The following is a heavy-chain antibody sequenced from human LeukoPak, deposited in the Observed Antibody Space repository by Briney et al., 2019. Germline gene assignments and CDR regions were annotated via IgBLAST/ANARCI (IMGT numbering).Heavy chain of an antibody. CDR1: GFTLIDNY. CDR3: VRGGFNWFDP. J-gene: IGHJ5*02. Sequence: PGGSLRLSCAASGFTLIDNYMTWIRQAPGKGLEWVSSISNRGDTIYYADSVKGRFSISRDNAKNSLYLQMNDLRVDDTAVYYCVRGGFNWFDPWGQGTLVTVSS. D-gene: IGHD1-26*01. V-gene: IGHV3-11*01. CDR2: ISNRGDTI.